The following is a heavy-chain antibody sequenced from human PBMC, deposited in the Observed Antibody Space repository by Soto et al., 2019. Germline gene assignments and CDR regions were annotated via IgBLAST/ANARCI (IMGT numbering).Heavy chain of an antibody. V-gene: IGHV1-18*01. CDR1: GYTFSSFG. Sequence: ASVKVSCKTTGYTFSSFGVSWVRQAPGHGLEWVGWISSYNDDKKYAQKFQGRVTITKDTSTNTAYMELRSLTSDDTGVYYCARDFLRDTCQTNCIDFWGQGTPVTVSS. CDR3: ARDFLRDTCQTNCIDF. J-gene: IGHJ4*02. D-gene: IGHD5-18*01. CDR2: ISSYNDDK.